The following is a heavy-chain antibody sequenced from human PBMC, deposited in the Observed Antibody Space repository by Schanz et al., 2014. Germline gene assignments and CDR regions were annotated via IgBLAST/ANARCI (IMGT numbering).Heavy chain of an antibody. V-gene: IGHV1-69*02. D-gene: IGHD2-2*02. CDR1: GGTFSTYT. CDR2: IIPILGIA. Sequence: QVQLVQSGAEVKKPGSSVKVSCKASGGTFSTYTISWVRQAPGQGLEWMGRIIPILGIANYAQKFQGRVTITADKSTFTAYMDVSSLRSEDTAVYYCAGTYCSSTSCYTGYYYMDVCGKGTTVTVSS. J-gene: IGHJ6*03. CDR3: AGTYCSSTSCYTGYYYMDV.